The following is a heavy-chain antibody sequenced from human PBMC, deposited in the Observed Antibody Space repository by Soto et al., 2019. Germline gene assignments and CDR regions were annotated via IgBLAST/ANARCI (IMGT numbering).Heavy chain of an antibody. CDR2: IIPIFDTA. J-gene: IGHJ5*02. CDR1: GGTFGRSA. V-gene: IGHV1-69*06. CDR3: AREFSAVGFDP. Sequence: QVQLVQSGAEVKKPGSSVKVSCKASGGTFGRSAISWVRQAPGQGLEWMGGIIPIFDTANYAQKFQGRVTITADKSTSTAYMQLSSLTSEDTAVYYCAREFSAVGFDPWGQGTLVTVSS. D-gene: IGHD6-19*01.